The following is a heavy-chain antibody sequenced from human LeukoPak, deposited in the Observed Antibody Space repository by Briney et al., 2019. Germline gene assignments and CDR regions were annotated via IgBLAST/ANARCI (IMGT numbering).Heavy chain of an antibody. V-gene: IGHV3-30-3*01. J-gene: IGHJ4*02. CDR1: GFNFRTYA. Sequence: PGRSLRLSCAASGFNFRTYAIHWVRQAPGKGLEWVAVISYDGTNKYFADSVKGRFTISRDDSKNTLSLQINSLRTEDTAVYYCARAGSSGFYGSGSSNFDFWGQGTLVTVSS. D-gene: IGHD3-10*01. CDR3: ARAGSSGFYGSGSSNFDF. CDR2: ISYDGTNK.